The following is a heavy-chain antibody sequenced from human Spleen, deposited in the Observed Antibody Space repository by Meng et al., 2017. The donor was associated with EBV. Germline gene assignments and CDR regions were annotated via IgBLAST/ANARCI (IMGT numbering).Heavy chain of an antibody. CDR1: GGSISSSNW. V-gene: IGHV4-4*03. D-gene: IGHD5-18*01. CDR3: ARTPGYSYGFLVY. J-gene: IGHJ4*02. Sequence: QGELQESGPGLVKPPGTLSLTCVVSGGSISSSNWWSWVRQPPGKGLEWIGEIYHTESTNYNPSLKSRVTISLDKSKNQFSLKLSSMTAADTAVYYCARTPGYSYGFLVYWGQGTLVTVSS. CDR2: IYHTEST.